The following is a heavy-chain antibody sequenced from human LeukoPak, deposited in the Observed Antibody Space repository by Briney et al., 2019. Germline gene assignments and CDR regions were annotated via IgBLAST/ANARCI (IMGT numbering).Heavy chain of an antibody. CDR1: GFTFRNYA. CDR2: ISGSSGST. J-gene: IGHJ3*02. V-gene: IGHV3-23*01. Sequence: GGSLRLSCAASGFTFRNYAMSWVRQVPGKGLEWVSVISGSSGSTYYADSVKGRFTISRDNSKNTLYLQMNSLRAEDTAVYYCARFVYGYVSGAFDIWGQGTMVTVSS. CDR3: ARFVYGYVSGAFDI. D-gene: IGHD5-12*01.